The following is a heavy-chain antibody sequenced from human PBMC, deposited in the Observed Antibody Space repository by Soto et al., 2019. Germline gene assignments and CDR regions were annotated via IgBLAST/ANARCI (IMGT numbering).Heavy chain of an antibody. V-gene: IGHV3-30*18. CDR1: GFAFSSHG. CDR2: ISYDGSNK. D-gene: IGHD3-22*01. J-gene: IGHJ4*02. CDR3: AKTRVGYDSSGYWIYDF. Sequence: QVQLVESGGGVVQPGRSLRLSCAASGFAFSSHGMHWVRQAPGKGLEWMTVISYDGSNKYYADSVKGRFTISRDNSKNTLYLQMNSLRAEDKAVYYCAKTRVGYDSSGYWIYDFWGQGTLVTVSS.